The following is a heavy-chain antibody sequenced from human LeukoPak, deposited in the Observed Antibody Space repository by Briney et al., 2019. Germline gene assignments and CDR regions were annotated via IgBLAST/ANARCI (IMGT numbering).Heavy chain of an antibody. Sequence: PGGSLRLSCATSGFTFSSYGMHWVRQAPGKGLEWVSIIYSGGSTYYADSVKGRFTISRDNSKNTLYLQMNSLRAEDTAVYYCTRVLRGSGSYWFDPWGQGTLDTVSS. CDR1: GFTFSSYG. D-gene: IGHD3-10*01. J-gene: IGHJ5*02. CDR2: IYSGGST. V-gene: IGHV3-NL1*01. CDR3: TRVLRGSGSYWFDP.